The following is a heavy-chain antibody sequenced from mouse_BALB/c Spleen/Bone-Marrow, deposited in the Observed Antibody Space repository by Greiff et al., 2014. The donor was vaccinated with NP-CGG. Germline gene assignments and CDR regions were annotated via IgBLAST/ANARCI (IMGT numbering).Heavy chain of an antibody. V-gene: IGHV1S56*01. J-gene: IGHJ4*01. CDR1: GYTFTSYY. CDR3: ARDTMDY. CDR2: IYPGNVNT. Sequence: QVQLQQSGPELVKPGASVRISCKASGYTFTSYYIHWVKQRPGQGLEWIGWIYPGNVNTKYNEKFKGKATLTADKSSSTAYMQLSSLTSEDSAVYFWARDTMDYWGQGTSVTVSS.